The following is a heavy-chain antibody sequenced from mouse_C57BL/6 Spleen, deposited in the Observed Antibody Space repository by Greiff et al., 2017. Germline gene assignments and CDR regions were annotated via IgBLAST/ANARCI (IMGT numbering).Heavy chain of an antibody. Sequence: EVMLVESGGGLVKPGGSLKLSCAASGFTFSSYAMSWVRQTPEKRLEWVATISDGGSYTYYPDNVKGRFTIARDNAKNNLYLQMSHLKSEDTAMYYCARDFGYDERDAMDYWGQGTSVTVSS. D-gene: IGHD2-2*01. CDR3: ARDFGYDERDAMDY. CDR1: GFTFSSYA. V-gene: IGHV5-4*01. J-gene: IGHJ4*01. CDR2: ISDGGSYT.